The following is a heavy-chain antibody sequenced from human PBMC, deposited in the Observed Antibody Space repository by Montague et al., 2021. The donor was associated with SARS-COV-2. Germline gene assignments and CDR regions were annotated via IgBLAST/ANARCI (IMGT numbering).Heavy chain of an antibody. Sequence: SRRLSLSASGFTVSSNYMSWVRQAPGKGLEWVSVIYSGGSTYYADSVKGRFTISRDNSKNTLYLQMNSLRAEDTAVYYCAREVPITIFGVVTDNSWFDPWGQGTLVTVSS. CDR1: GFTVSSNY. D-gene: IGHD3-3*01. CDR2: IYSGGST. V-gene: IGHV3-66*01. J-gene: IGHJ5*02. CDR3: AREVPITIFGVVTDNSWFDP.